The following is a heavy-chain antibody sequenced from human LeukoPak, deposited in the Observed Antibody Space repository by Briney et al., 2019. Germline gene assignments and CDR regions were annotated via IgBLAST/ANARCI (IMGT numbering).Heavy chain of an antibody. J-gene: IGHJ4*02. V-gene: IGHV3-72*01. D-gene: IGHD7-27*01. CDR3: ARSTWGSGFDY. CDR1: GFTFSDHY. CDR2: SRNKPDSYTT. Sequence: SGGSLRLSCAAYGFTFSDHYMDWVRQAPGKGLEWVGRSRNKPDSYTTEYAAPVKGRFTISRDDSKNSLYLQMNSLKTEDTAVYYCARSTWGSGFDYWGQGTLVTVSS.